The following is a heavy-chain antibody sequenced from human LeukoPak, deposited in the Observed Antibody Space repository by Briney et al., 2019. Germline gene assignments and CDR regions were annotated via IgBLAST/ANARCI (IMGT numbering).Heavy chain of an antibody. Sequence: PGGSLRLSCAASGFTFRSYGMSWVRQAPGKGLEWVSVIYSGGSTYYADSVKGRFTISRDNSKNTLYLQMNSLRAEDTAVYYCARSLGDYYDSSGYYIHWGQGTLVTVSS. J-gene: IGHJ4*02. V-gene: IGHV3-66*01. CDR1: GFTFRSYG. CDR3: ARSLGDYYDSSGYYIH. D-gene: IGHD3-22*01. CDR2: IYSGGST.